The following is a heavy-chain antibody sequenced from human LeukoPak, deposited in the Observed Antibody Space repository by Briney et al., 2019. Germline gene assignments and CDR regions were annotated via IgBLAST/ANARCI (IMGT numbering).Heavy chain of an antibody. CDR2: IYYSGST. CDR3: AGKAGRMGFDY. J-gene: IGHJ4*02. V-gene: IGHV4-59*05. D-gene: IGHD6-19*01. Sequence: PGGSLRLSCAASGFTFSSYEMNWVRQPPGKGLEWIGSIYYSGSTYYNPSLKSRVTISVDTSKSQFSLKLSSVTAADTAVYYCAGKAGRMGFDYWGQGTLVTVSS. CDR1: GFTFSSYE.